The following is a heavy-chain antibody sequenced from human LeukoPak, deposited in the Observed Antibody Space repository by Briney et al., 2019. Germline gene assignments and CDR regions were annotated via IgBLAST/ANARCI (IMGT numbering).Heavy chain of an antibody. CDR2: INPNSGST. D-gene: IGHD2-2*01. V-gene: IGHV1-2*02. CDR3: ARGMGVLVPAATWFDP. Sequence: ASVKVSCKASGYTFIAYYMHWVRQAPGQGLKWMGWINPNSGSTNYAQKFQGRVTMTRDTSISTAYMDLSRLRSDDTAVYYCARGMGVLVPAATWFDPWGQGTLVTVSS. CDR1: GYTFIAYY. J-gene: IGHJ5*02.